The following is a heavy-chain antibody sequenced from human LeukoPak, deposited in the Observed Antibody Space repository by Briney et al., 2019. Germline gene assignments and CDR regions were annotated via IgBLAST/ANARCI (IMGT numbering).Heavy chain of an antibody. Sequence: SETLSLTCTVSGGSISSYYWSWIRQPPGKGLEWIGYIYYSGSTSYNPSLKSRVTISVDTSKNQFSLKLSSVTAADTAVYYCARHSLLAYCSGGSCYERYFDYWGQGTLVTVSS. V-gene: IGHV4-59*08. CDR2: IYYSGST. J-gene: IGHJ4*02. CDR1: GGSISSYY. D-gene: IGHD2-15*01. CDR3: ARHSLLAYCSGGSCYERYFDY.